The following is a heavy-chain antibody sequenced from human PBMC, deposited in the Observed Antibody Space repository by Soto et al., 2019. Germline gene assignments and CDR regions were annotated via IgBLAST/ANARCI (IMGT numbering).Heavy chain of an antibody. CDR1: GGSMRNDDW. J-gene: IGHJ5*02. CDR3: ARNGDCTSGICYVGWFDP. V-gene: IGHV4-4*02. CDR2: ISHYGNT. D-gene: IGHD2-2*01. Sequence: QVRLQESGPGLVEPSGTLSLTCGVSGGSMRNDDWWSWVRQTPGKGLEWIGEISHYGNTNYNPSLKSRATRSIATSKNQFSLKVRSLTAADTAMYYCARNGDCTSGICYVGWFDPWGQGPLVSVSS.